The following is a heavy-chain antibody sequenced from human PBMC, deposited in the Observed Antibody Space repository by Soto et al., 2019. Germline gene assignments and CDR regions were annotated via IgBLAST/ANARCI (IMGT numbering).Heavy chain of an antibody. J-gene: IGHJ6*03. Sequence: SETLSLTCTVSGGSISSGGYYWSWIRQHPGKSLEWIGYIYYSGSTYYNQSLKSRVTISVDTSKNQFSLKLPSVTAADLAVYYCARDLILCFWELPSRADYMVVWGKGTTVTVSS. CDR1: GGSISSGGYY. CDR2: IYYSGST. D-gene: IGHD3-10*01. V-gene: IGHV4-31*03. CDR3: ARDLILCFWELPSRADYMVV.